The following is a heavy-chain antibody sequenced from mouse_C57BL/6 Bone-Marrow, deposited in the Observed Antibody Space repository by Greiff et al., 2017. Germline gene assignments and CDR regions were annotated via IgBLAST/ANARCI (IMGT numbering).Heavy chain of an antibody. CDR2: IWRGGST. Sequence: QVQLKESGPGLVQPSQSLSITCTVSGFSLTSYGVHWVRQSPGKGLEWLGVIWRGGSTDYNAAFMSRLSITKDNSKSQVFFKMNSLQDDDTAIYYCAKNPYYYGSSYYAMDYWGQGTSVTVSS. J-gene: IGHJ4*01. D-gene: IGHD1-1*01. CDR1: GFSLTSYG. CDR3: AKNPYYYGSSYYAMDY. V-gene: IGHV2-5*01.